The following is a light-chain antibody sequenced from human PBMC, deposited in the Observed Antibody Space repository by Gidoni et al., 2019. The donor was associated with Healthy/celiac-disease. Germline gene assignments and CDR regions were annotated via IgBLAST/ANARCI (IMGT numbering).Light chain of an antibody. CDR1: QGISNY. CDR3: QKYNSAPPYT. CDR2: AAS. V-gene: IGKV1-27*01. J-gene: IGKJ2*01. Sequence: DIQMTQSPSSLSASVGDRVTITCRASQGISNYLAWYQQTPGKVPKLLIYAASTLQSGVPSRFSGSGSGTDFTLTISSLQPEDVATYYCQKYNSAPPYTFGQGTKLEIK.